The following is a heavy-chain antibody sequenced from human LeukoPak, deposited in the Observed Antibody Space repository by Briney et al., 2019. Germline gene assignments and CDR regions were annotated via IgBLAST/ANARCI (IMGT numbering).Heavy chain of an antibody. CDR3: AREAGAAADY. V-gene: IGHV1-18*01. Sequence: EASVKVSRKASGYTFTNYGISWVRQAPGQGLEWMGWISGYTGNTNYAQKLQGRVTMTTDTSTTTAYMELRSLKSDDTAMYYCAREAGAAADYWGQGTLVTVSS. J-gene: IGHJ4*02. D-gene: IGHD6-13*01. CDR1: GYTFTNYG. CDR2: ISGYTGNT.